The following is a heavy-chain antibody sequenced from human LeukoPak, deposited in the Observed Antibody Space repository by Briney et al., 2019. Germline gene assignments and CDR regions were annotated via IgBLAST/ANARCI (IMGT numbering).Heavy chain of an antibody. J-gene: IGHJ4*02. CDR3: ARDLSERYSTDY. CDR2: ISGSGGST. V-gene: IGHV3-23*01. Sequence: GGSLRLSCAASGFTFSSYAMSWVRQAPGKGLEWVSAISGSGGSTYYADSVKGRFAISRDNSQNTLDLQMNSLRAEDTAVYYCARDLSERYSTDYWGQGTLVTVSS. CDR1: GFTFSSYA. D-gene: IGHD1-26*01.